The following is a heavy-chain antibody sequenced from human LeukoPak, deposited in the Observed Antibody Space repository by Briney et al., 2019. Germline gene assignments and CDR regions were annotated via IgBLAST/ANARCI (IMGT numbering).Heavy chain of an antibody. CDR1: GYTFTVYY. D-gene: IGHD5-12*01. CDR2: INPNSGGT. V-gene: IGHV1-2*06. Sequence: ASVTVSFKASGYTFTVYYIHWVRQAPGQGLEWMGRINPNSGGTNYAQKFQGRVTITADESTSTAYMELSSLRSEDTAVYYCAREGPIVATTYYYGMDVWGQGTTVTVSS. CDR3: AREGPIVATTYYYGMDV. J-gene: IGHJ6*02.